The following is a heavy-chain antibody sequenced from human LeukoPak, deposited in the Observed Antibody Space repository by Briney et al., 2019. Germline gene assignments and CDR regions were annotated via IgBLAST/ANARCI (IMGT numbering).Heavy chain of an antibody. Sequence: SETLSLTCTVSGGSISSSSYYWGWIRQPPGKGLEWIGSIYYSGSTYYNPSLKSRVTISVDTSKNQFSLKLSSVTAADTAVYYCARLSAFGELLDSWFDPWGQGTLVTVSS. CDR1: GGSISSSSYY. V-gene: IGHV4-39*01. D-gene: IGHD3-10*01. J-gene: IGHJ5*02. CDR2: IYYSGST. CDR3: ARLSAFGELLDSWFDP.